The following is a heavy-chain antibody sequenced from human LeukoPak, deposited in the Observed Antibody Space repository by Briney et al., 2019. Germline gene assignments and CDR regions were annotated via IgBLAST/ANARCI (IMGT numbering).Heavy chain of an antibody. CDR3: ARGSGWNYEYYFDY. J-gene: IGHJ4*02. Sequence: GASVKVSCKASGYTFTSYDINWVRQAPGQGLEWMGWMNPNSGNTGYAQKFQGRVTITRNTSISTAYMELSSLRSEDTAVYYCARGSGWNYEYYFDYWGQGTLVTVSS. CDR1: GYTFTSYD. D-gene: IGHD1-7*01. V-gene: IGHV1-8*03. CDR2: MNPNSGNT.